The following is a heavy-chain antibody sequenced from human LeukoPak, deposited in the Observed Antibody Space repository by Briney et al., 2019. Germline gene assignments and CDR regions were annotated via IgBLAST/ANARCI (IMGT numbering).Heavy chain of an antibody. CDR1: DGSISSYY. V-gene: IGHV4-59*12. CDR3: AKDMFRGAVAGLDY. D-gene: IGHD6-19*01. J-gene: IGHJ4*02. Sequence: SETLSLTCTVSDGSISSYYWSWIRQPPGKGLEWIGYLYYSGSTNYNPSLKSRVTISVDTSKNQFSLKLTSVTAADTALYYCAKDMFRGAVAGLDYWGQGTLVTVSS. CDR2: LYYSGST.